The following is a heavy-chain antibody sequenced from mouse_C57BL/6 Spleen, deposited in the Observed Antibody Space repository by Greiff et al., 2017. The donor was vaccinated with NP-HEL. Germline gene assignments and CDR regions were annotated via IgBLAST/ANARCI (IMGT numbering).Heavy chain of an antibody. V-gene: IGHV1-64*01. D-gene: IGHD1-1*01. Sequence: QVQLQQPGAELVKPGASVKLSCKASGYTFTSYWMHWVKQRPGQGLEWIGMIHPNSGSTNYNEKFKSKATLTVDKSSSTAYMQLSSLTSEDSAVYYCAREGNYYGSSGPAYWGQGTLVTVSA. CDR2: IHPNSGST. J-gene: IGHJ3*01. CDR1: GYTFTSYW. CDR3: AREGNYYGSSGPAY.